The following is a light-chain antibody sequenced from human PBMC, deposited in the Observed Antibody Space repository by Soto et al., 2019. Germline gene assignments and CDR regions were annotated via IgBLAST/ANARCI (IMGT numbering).Light chain of an antibody. CDR3: KQYNSYWT. CDR1: QSISSW. J-gene: IGKJ1*01. Sequence: DIQTTQSPSTLSASVGDRVTITCRASQSISSWLAWYQQKPGKAPKLLIYKASSLESGVPSRFSGSGSGTEFTLTISSLQPDDFATYYCKQYNSYWTFGQGTKVEIK. V-gene: IGKV1-5*03. CDR2: KAS.